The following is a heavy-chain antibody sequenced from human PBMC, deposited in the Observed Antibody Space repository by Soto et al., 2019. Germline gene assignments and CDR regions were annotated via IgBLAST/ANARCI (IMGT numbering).Heavy chain of an antibody. D-gene: IGHD3-16*02. CDR1: GYTFTSYG. CDR2: ISSYNGNT. Sequence: QVQLVQSGAEVKKPGASVKVSCKASGYTFTSYGISWVRQAPGQGREWMGWISSYNGNTNYAQKIQGRVTMTTDTATSTAYMELRSLRSDDTSVYYCARDLQNDYVWGSYRLFDYWGQGTLVTVSS. CDR3: ARDLQNDYVWGSYRLFDY. V-gene: IGHV1-18*01. J-gene: IGHJ4*02.